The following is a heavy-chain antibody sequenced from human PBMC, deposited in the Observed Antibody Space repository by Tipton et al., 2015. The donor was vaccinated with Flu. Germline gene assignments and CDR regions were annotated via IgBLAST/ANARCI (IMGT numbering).Heavy chain of an antibody. V-gene: IGHV3-7*01. D-gene: IGHD2-15*01. J-gene: IGHJ6*03. Sequence: SLRLSCAASGFTFSSYWMSWVRQAPGKGLEWVANIKQDGSEKYYVDSVKGRFTISRDNAKNSLYLQMNSLRAEDTAVYYCARGLRILYYYMDVWGKGTTVTVSS. CDR3: ARGLRILYYYMDV. CDR2: IKQDGSEK. CDR1: GFTFSSYW.